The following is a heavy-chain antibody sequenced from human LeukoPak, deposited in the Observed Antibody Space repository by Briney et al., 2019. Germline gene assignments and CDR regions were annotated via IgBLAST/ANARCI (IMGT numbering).Heavy chain of an antibody. Sequence: SETLSLTCNVSGGSISSFYWSWIRQPPGRELEWIGYIYYSGSTNYNPSLKNLVSISLDTSESHFSLILSSVTAADTAVYYCARLDFRDGDYVFWYWGQGTLVTVSS. CDR2: IYYSGST. J-gene: IGHJ4*02. V-gene: IGHV4-59*08. D-gene: IGHD4-17*01. CDR1: GGSISSFY. CDR3: ARLDFRDGDYVFWY.